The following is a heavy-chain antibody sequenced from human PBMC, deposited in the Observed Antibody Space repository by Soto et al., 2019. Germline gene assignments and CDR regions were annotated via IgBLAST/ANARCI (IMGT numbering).Heavy chain of an antibody. CDR1: GFSFSTQY. D-gene: IGHD3-16*01. Sequence: EEQLVESGGGLVQPGGSLRLSCAASGFSFSTQYMNWVRQTPGKGLEWVSSINRDSTVIKYADSVKGRFTISRDNARNSLSLQRNSLRAEDTAVYYCLNGDYYVGPGTLVTVSS. CDR3: LNGDYY. CDR2: INRDSTVI. V-gene: IGHV3-48*01. J-gene: IGHJ4*02.